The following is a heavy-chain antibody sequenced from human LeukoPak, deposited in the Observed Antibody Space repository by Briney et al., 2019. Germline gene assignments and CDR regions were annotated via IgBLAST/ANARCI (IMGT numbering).Heavy chain of an antibody. CDR2: IKQDGSKK. Sequence: GGSLRLSCAASGFTFSNAYMNWVRQAPGKGLEWVANIKQDGSKKSYVDSVKGRFTISRDNAKNSLYLQMNSLRAEDTAIYYCTRVGYIDEGIDYWGQGTLVTVSS. CDR3: TRVGYIDEGIDY. D-gene: IGHD5-24*01. CDR1: GFTFSNAY. V-gene: IGHV3-7*04. J-gene: IGHJ4*02.